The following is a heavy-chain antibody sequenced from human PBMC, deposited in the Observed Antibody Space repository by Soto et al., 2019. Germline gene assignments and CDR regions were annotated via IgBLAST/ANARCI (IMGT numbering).Heavy chain of an antibody. CDR1: GGSISSGGYS. V-gene: IGHV4-30-2*01. J-gene: IGHJ4*02. CDR3: ARFVQAYYGPFDY. CDR2: IYHSGST. D-gene: IGHD1-26*01. Sequence: QLQLQESGSGLVKPSQTLSLTCAVSGGSISSGGYSWSWIRQPPGKGLEWIGYIYHSGSTYYNPSLKRRVTISVDRSKNQFSLKLSPVTAADTAVYYCARFVQAYYGPFDYWGQGTLVTVSS.